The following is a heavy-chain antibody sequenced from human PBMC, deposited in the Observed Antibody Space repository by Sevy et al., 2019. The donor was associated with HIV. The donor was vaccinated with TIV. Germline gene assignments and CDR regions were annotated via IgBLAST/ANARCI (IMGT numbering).Heavy chain of an antibody. CDR1: GGSFSGYY. CDR3: ASDIVVVPAAIRYGMDV. V-gene: IGHV4-34*01. D-gene: IGHD2-2*01. J-gene: IGHJ6*02. CDR2: INHSGST. Sequence: SETLSLTCAVYGGSFSGYYWSWIRQPPGKGLEWIGEINHSGSTNYNPSLKSRVTISVDTSKTQFSLKLSSVTAADTAVYYCASDIVVVPAAIRYGMDVWGQGTTVTVSS.